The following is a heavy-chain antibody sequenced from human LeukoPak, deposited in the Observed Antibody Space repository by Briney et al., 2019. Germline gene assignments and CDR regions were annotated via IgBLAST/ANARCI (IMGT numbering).Heavy chain of an antibody. V-gene: IGHV4-34*01. J-gene: IGHJ4*02. CDR3: ARGRPSAAGSLDY. Sequence: PSETLSLTCAVYGGSFSGYYWSWIRQPPGKGLEWIGEINHSGSTNYNPSLKSRVTISVDTSENQFSLKLSSVTAADTAVYYCARGRPSAAGSLDYWGQGTLVTVSS. CDR2: INHSGST. D-gene: IGHD6-13*01. CDR1: GGSFSGYY.